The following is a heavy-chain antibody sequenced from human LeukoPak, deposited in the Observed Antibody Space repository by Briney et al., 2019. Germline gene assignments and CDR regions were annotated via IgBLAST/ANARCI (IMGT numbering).Heavy chain of an antibody. CDR2: ISWNSGSI. CDR1: GFTFDDYA. V-gene: IGHV3-9*01. D-gene: IGHD2-2*01. CDR3: AKDIWAGDCSSTSCSSVFDY. J-gene: IGHJ4*02. Sequence: PGGSLRLSCAASGFTFDDYAMHWVRQAPGKGLEWVSGISWNSGSIVYADSVKGRSTISRDNAKNSLYLQMNSLRAEDTALYYCAKDIWAGDCSSTSCSSVFDYWGQGTLVTVSS.